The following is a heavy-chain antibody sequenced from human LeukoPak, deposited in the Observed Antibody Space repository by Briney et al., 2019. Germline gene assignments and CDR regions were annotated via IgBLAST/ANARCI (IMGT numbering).Heavy chain of an antibody. CDR1: GHTFTSYY. J-gene: IGHJ4*02. CDR2: INPSGGST. D-gene: IGHD6-19*01. Sequence: AASVEVSCTASGHTFTSYYMHWVRQAPGQGLEWMGIINPSGGSTSYAQKFQGRVTMTRDTSTSTVYMELSSLRSEDTAVYYCARGSSGWYSVAYWGQGTLVTVSS. V-gene: IGHV1-46*01. CDR3: ARGSSGWYSVAY.